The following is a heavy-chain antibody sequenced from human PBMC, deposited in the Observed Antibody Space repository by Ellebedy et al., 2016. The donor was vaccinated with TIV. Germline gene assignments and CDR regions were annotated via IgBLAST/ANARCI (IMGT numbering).Heavy chain of an antibody. CDR1: GFTFDSVG. CDR2: ISHDGTNK. CDR3: AKDFETYAYIAGWYMDF. D-gene: IGHD6-19*01. Sequence: GESLKISCAASGFTFDSVGMHWVRQAPGKGLEWVAVISHDGTNKYYADSVRGRFTISRDNSKNTLYLQMNSLRGEDAAVYYCAKDFETYAYIAGWYMDFWGQGTLVTVSS. V-gene: IGHV3-30*18. J-gene: IGHJ4*02.